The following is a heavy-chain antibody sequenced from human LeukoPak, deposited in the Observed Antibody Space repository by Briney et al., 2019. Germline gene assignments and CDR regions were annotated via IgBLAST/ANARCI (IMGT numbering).Heavy chain of an antibody. CDR2: TYYSGST. CDR3: ARDISHDFWSGYYLGWFDP. CDR1: GGSISSSSYY. J-gene: IGHJ5*02. D-gene: IGHD3-3*01. V-gene: IGHV4-39*07. Sequence: SETLSLTCTVSGGSISSSSYYWGWIRQPPGKGLEWIGSTYYSGSTYYNPSLKSRVTISVDTSKNQFSLKLSSVTAADTAVYYCARDISHDFWSGYYLGWFDPWGQGTLVTVSS.